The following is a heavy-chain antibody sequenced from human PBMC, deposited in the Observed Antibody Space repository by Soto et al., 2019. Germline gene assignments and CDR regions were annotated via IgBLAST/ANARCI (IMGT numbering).Heavy chain of an antibody. CDR3: ARHSGDMVVVVAPAYFDY. Sequence: PSETLSLTCTVSGGSISSYYWSWIRQPPGKGLEWIGYIYYSGSTNYNPSLKSRVTISVDTSKNQFSLKLSSVTAADTAVYYCARHSGDMVVVVAPAYFDYGGQGTLVTVSS. CDR2: IYYSGST. D-gene: IGHD2-15*01. V-gene: IGHV4-59*01. CDR1: GGSISSYY. J-gene: IGHJ4*02.